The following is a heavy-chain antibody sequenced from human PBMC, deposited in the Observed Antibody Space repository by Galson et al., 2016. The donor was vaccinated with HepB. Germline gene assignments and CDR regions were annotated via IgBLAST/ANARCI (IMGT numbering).Heavy chain of an antibody. CDR3: AGDDYFRLGY. V-gene: IGHV3-48*02. CDR1: GFIFSVYN. D-gene: IGHD3-16*01. J-gene: IGHJ4*02. CDR2: ITSSRDTM. Sequence: SLRLSCAASGFIFSVYNMNWARQAPGTGLEWIAWITSSRDTMYYADSVKGRFTISRDNAKNSLYLEMNSLRDEDTAVYYCAGDDYFRLGYWGQGTLVTVSS.